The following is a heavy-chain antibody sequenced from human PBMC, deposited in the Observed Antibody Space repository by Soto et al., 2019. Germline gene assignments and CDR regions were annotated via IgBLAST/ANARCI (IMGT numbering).Heavy chain of an antibody. D-gene: IGHD1-1*01. CDR3: ARVLSGSVPRRILPAF. V-gene: IGHV3-7*01. CDR1: GFAFTTYW. J-gene: IGHJ4*02. CDR2: IAQDGSQT. Sequence: GGSLRLSCAASGFAFTTYWMGWVRQAPGRGLECLANIAQDGSQTYYVDSVKGRFTISRDNAKNSLYLQMNSLRAEDTAVYYCARVLSGSVPRRILPAFWGQGALVPGSS.